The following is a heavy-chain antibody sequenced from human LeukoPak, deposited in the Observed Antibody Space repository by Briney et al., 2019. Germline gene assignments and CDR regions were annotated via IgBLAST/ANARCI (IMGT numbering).Heavy chain of an antibody. J-gene: IGHJ4*02. CDR2: INHSGST. CDR1: GGSFSGYY. Sequence: SETLSLTCAVCGGSFSGYYWSWIRQPPGKGLEWIGEINHSGSTNYNPSLKSRVTISVDTSKNQFSLKLSSVTAADTAVYYCAREAYYDSSGYYNWGQGTLVTVSS. D-gene: IGHD3-22*01. CDR3: AREAYYDSSGYYN. V-gene: IGHV4-34*01.